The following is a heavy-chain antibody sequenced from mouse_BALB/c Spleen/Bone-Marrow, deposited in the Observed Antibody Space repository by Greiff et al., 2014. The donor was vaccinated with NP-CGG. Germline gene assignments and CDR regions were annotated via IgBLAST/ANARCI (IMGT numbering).Heavy chain of an antibody. V-gene: IGHV1-80*01. D-gene: IGHD4-1*01. CDR2: IYPGDGDT. CDR3: ARGGRLTGYYFDY. Sequence: VKLQESGAELVRPGSSVKISCKASGYAFSSYWMNWVKQSPGQGLEWIGHIYPGDGDTNYNGNFKDKATLTTDKSSTTAYMQLSSLTSEDSAVYFCARGGRLTGYYFDYWGQGTTLTVSS. J-gene: IGHJ2*01. CDR1: GYAFSSYW.